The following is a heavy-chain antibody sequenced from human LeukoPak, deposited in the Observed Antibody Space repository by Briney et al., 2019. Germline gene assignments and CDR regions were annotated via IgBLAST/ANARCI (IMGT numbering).Heavy chain of an antibody. J-gene: IGHJ3*02. V-gene: IGHV3-64*04. Sequence: GGSLRLSCSASGFTFSTYTVHWVRQTPGKGLEYISAISDNGGGTYYADSVRGRFTISRDNSKNTVYLQMNSLRAEDTAIYYCAKAVGSSGYFSRDAFDIWGQGTMVTVSS. CDR3: AKAVGSSGYFSRDAFDI. CDR1: GFTFSTYT. CDR2: ISDNGGGT. D-gene: IGHD3-22*01.